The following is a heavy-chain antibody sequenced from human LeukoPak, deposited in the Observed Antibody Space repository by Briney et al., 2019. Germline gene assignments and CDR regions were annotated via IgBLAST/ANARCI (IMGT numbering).Heavy chain of an antibody. J-gene: IGHJ6*03. D-gene: IGHD2-15*01. CDR3: ARGYCSGGSCYSYYYYNYMDV. CDR1: GGSISSSSYY. Sequence: SETLSLTCTVSGGSISSSSYYWGWIRQPPGKGLEWIGSIHYSGSTNYNPSLKSRVTISVDTSKNQFSLKLSSVTAADTAVYYCARGYCSGGSCYSYYYYNYMDVWGKGTTVTISS. CDR2: IHYSGST. V-gene: IGHV4-39*07.